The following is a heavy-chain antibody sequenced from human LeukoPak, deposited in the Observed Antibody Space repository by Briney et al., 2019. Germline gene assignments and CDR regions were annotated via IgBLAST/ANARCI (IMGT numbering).Heavy chain of an antibody. J-gene: IGHJ6*02. V-gene: IGHV3-21*01. CDR2: ISSSSSYI. CDR3: ARSTTSSSVSPGPGMDV. Sequence: GGSLRLSCAASGFTFSSYSMNWVRQAPGKGLEWVSSISSSSSYIYYADSVKGRFTISRDNAKNSLYLQMNSLRAEDTAVYYCARSTTSSSVSPGPGMDVWGQGTTVTVSS. D-gene: IGHD6-25*01. CDR1: GFTFSSYS.